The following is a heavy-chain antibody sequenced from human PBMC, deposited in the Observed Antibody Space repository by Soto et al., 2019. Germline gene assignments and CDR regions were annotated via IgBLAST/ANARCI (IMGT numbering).Heavy chain of an antibody. V-gene: IGHV3-23*01. J-gene: IGHJ4*02. D-gene: IGHD6-6*01. Sequence: EVQLLESGGGLVQPGGSLRLSCAASGFTFSSYAMSWVCQAPGKGLEWVSVISGSDDSTYYVDSVKGRFTISRDNSKNRLYLQINSVRAEDTAVYYCANRSSSSAFDYWGQGTLVSVPS. CDR2: ISGSDDST. CDR1: GFTFSSYA. CDR3: ANRSSSSAFDY.